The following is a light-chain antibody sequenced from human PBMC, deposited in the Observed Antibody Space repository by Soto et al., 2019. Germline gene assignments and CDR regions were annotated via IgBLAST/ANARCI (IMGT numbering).Light chain of an antibody. Sequence: IQMTQSPSSLSASVGDRVTITCRASQGIRNDLGWYQQKPGKAPKXLMYAASSLQSGVPSRFSGSGSGTDGTLTISSLQKEDVATYYGQQSYSTLRTFGQGTKVDIK. CDR2: AAS. CDR3: QQSYSTLRT. CDR1: QGIRND. V-gene: IGKV1-39*01. J-gene: IGKJ1*01.